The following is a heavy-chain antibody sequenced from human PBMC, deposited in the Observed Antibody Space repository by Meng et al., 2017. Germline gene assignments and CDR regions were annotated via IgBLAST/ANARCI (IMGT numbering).Heavy chain of an antibody. CDR1: GFPLSTWGVG. CDR3: AHRQGVAAAGTFDY. Sequence: PLKKSCPTLVDPTLTRPATCAYAGFPLSTWGVGVGWIRQPPGKALEWLALIYWNDDKRYSPSLKSRLTITKDTSKNQVVLTMTNMDPVDTATYYCAHRQGVAAAGTFDYWGQGTLVTVPS. D-gene: IGHD6-13*01. V-gene: IGHV2-5*01. J-gene: IGHJ4*02. CDR2: IYWNDDK.